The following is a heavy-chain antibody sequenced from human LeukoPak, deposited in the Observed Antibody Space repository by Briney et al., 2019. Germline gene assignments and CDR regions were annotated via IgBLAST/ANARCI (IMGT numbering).Heavy chain of an antibody. CDR3: ARQGRGYSSHFDY. D-gene: IGHD5-18*01. V-gene: IGHV5-51*01. J-gene: IGHJ4*02. CDR2: IYPGDSDT. CDR1: GYSFTSYW. Sequence: GESLKISCKGSGYSFTSYWIGWVRQMPGKGLEWMGIIYPGDSDTRYSLSFQGQVTIAADKSSSTAYLQWSRLKASDTAMYYCARQGRGYSSHFDYWGQGTLVTVSS.